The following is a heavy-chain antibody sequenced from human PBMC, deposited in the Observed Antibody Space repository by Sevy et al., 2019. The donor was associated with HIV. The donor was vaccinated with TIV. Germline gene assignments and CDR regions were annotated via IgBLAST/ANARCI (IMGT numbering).Heavy chain of an antibody. CDR2: ISYDGNDK. D-gene: IGHD3-3*01. Sequence: GGSLRLSCAVSGFTFSRFGMHWVRQAPGKGLEWVAVISYDGNDKHYAESVKGRFTISRDNSKNTLHLEMNSLRAEETAVYYLARDQQITIVGEITDYYFYYGMDVWGQGTMVTVSS. V-gene: IGHV3-30*04. CDR1: GFTFSRFG. CDR3: ARDQQITIVGEITDYYFYYGMDV. J-gene: IGHJ6*02.